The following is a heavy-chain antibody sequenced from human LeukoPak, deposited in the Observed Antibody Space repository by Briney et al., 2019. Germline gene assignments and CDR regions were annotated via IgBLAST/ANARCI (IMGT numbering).Heavy chain of an antibody. CDR1: GYTFTGYY. CDR2: INPNSGGT. J-gene: IGHJ6*02. Sequence: ASVKVSCKASGYTFTGYYMHWVRQAPGQGLEWMGWINPNSGGTNYAQKFQGRVTMTRDTSISTAYMELSRLRPDDTAVYYCARDSQRGSYQYYYYGMDVWGQGTTVTVSS. CDR3: ARDSQRGSYQYYYYGMDV. V-gene: IGHV1-2*02. D-gene: IGHD1-26*01.